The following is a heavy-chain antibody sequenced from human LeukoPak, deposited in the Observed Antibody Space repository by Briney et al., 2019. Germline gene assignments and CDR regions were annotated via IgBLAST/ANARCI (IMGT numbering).Heavy chain of an antibody. J-gene: IGHJ4*02. CDR1: GFTFTHYA. Sequence: PGRSLRLSCAASGFTFTHYALHWVRQAPGKGLEWVAVISYDGSNQNFAESVWGRFTISRDNSKNTLYLQMNSLRAEDTAVYYCANEEDPDWGQGTLVTVSS. CDR3: ANEEDPD. V-gene: IGHV3-30-3*02. CDR2: ISYDGSNQ.